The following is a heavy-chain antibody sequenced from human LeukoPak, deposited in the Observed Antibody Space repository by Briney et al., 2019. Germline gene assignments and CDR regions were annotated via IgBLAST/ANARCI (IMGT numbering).Heavy chain of an antibody. V-gene: IGHV3-30-3*01. CDR3: ARDLQYCSGGSCYEGMQLAFDY. J-gene: IGHJ4*02. CDR2: ISYDGSNK. D-gene: IGHD2-15*01. Sequence: GGSLRLSCAASGFTFSSYWMSWVRQAPGKGLEWVAVISYDGSNKYYADSVKGRFTISRDNSKNMLYLQMNSLRAEDTAVYYCARDLQYCSGGSCYEGMQLAFDYWGQGTLVTVSS. CDR1: GFTFSSYW.